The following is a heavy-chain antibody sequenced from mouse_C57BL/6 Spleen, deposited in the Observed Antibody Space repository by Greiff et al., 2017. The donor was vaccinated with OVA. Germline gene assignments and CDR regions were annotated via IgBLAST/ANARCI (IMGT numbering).Heavy chain of an antibody. V-gene: IGHV1-64*01. CDR3: ARSGINTVVAYYFDY. D-gene: IGHD1-1*01. CDR1: GYTFTSYW. J-gene: IGHJ2*01. CDR2: IHPNSGST. Sequence: QVQLQQPGAELVKPGASVKLSCKASGYTFTSYWMHWVKQRPGQGLEWIGMIHPNSGSTNYNEKFKSKATLTVDKSSSTAYMQLSSLTSEDSAVYYCARSGINTVVAYYFDYWGQGTTLTVSS.